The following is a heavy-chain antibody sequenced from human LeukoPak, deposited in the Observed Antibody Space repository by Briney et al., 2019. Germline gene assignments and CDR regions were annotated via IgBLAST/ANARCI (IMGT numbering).Heavy chain of an antibody. D-gene: IGHD2-21*02. J-gene: IGHJ4*02. CDR2: INHSGST. CDR1: GGSISSSSYY. CDR3: ASRDCAYCGGDCYSCYFDY. Sequence: SETLSLTCTVSGGSISSSSYYWGWIRQPPGKGLEWIGEINHSGSTNYNPSLKSRVTISVDTSKNQFSLKLSSVTAADTAVYYCASRDCAYCGGDCYSCYFDYWGQGTLVTVSS. V-gene: IGHV4-39*07.